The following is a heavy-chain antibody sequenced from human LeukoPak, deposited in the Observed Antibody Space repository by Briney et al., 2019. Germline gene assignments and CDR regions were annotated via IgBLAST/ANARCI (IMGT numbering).Heavy chain of an antibody. CDR2: MNPNSGNT. V-gene: IGHV1-8*01. CDR3: ARDDTYYDILTGSG. Sequence: ASVKVSCKASGYTFTSYDINWVRQATGQGLEWMGWMNPNSGNTGYAQKFQGRVTMTRNTSISTAYMELSSLRSEDTAVYYCARDDTYYDILTGSGWGQGTLVTVSS. CDR1: GYTFTSYD. D-gene: IGHD3-9*01. J-gene: IGHJ4*02.